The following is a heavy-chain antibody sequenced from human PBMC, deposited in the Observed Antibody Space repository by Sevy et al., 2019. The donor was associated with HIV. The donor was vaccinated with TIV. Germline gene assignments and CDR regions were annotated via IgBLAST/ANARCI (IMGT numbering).Heavy chain of an antibody. CDR3: ARETVAVAGTGFDY. V-gene: IGHV4-61*01. J-gene: IGHJ4*02. CDR2: IYYSGST. D-gene: IGHD6-19*01. Sequence: SETLSLTCTVSGGSVSSGSYYWSWIRQPPGMGLEWIGYIYYSGSTNYNPSLKSRVTISVDTSKNQFSLKLSSVTAADTAVYYCARETVAVAGTGFDYWGQGTLVTVSS. CDR1: GGSVSSGSYY.